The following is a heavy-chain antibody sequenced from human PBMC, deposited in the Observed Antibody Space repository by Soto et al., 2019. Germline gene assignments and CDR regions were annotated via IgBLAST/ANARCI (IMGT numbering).Heavy chain of an antibody. Sequence: LRLSCAASGFTFRDYYMSWIRQAPGKGLEWVSYISSSGSTIYYADSVKGRFTISRDNAKNSLYLQMNSLRAEDTAVYYCARDQGWGTTEYYYYYGMDVWGQGTTVTVSS. V-gene: IGHV3-11*01. J-gene: IGHJ6*02. CDR2: ISSSGSTI. CDR1: GFTFRDYY. CDR3: ARDQGWGTTEYYYYYGMDV. D-gene: IGHD3-16*01.